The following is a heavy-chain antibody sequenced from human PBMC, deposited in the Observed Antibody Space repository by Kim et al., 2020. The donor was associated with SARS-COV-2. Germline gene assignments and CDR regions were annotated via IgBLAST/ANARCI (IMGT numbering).Heavy chain of an antibody. V-gene: IGHV1-69*13. J-gene: IGHJ2*01. D-gene: IGHD6-13*01. CDR2: IIPIFGTA. Sequence: SVKVSCKASGGTFSSYAISWVRQAPGQGLEWMGGIIPIFGTANYAQKFQGRVTITADESTSTAYMELSSLRSEDTAVYYCAREGYSSSWYHQGYFDLWGRGTLVTVSS. CDR1: GGTFSSYA. CDR3: AREGYSSSWYHQGYFDL.